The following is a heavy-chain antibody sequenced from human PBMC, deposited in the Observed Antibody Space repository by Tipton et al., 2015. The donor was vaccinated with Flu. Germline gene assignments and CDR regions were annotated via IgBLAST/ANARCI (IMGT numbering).Heavy chain of an antibody. CDR2: ISRTSETT. CDR1: GIAFNTFT. CDR3: AKRAYNSGDGY. J-gene: IGHJ4*02. Sequence: SLRLSCVVSGIAFNTFTMDWVRQAPGKGLEWISAISRTSETTRYADSVKGRFTVSRDNSKNTLYLQMDSLRAEDTAVYYCAKRAYNSGDGYWGQGTLVTVS. D-gene: IGHD5-18*01. V-gene: IGHV3-23*01.